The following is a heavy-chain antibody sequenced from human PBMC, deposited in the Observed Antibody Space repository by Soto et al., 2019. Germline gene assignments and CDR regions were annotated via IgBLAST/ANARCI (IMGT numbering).Heavy chain of an antibody. V-gene: IGHV4-31*03. CDR2: IYYSGCT. D-gene: IGHD2-8*01. Sequence: QVQLQESGPGLVKPSQTLSLTCTVSGGSISSGGYYWSWIRQHPGKGMEWIGYIYYSGCTYYNPSLKVRITISVDTSKNQFSLKLSSVTAADTAVYYCARIMIYHAFDIWGQGTMVTVSS. CDR3: ARIMIYHAFDI. J-gene: IGHJ3*02. CDR1: GGSISSGGYY.